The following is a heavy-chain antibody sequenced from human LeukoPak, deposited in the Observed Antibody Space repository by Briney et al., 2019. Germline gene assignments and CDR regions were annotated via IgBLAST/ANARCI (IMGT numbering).Heavy chain of an antibody. CDR2: IWYDGSNK. Sequence: GGSLRLSCAASGFTFSSYGMHWVRQAPGKGLEWVAVIWYDGSNKYYADSVKGRFTISRDNSKNTLYLQMNSLRAEDTAVYYCAKDDVGIAVAVTGWGQGTLVTVSS. CDR3: AKDDVGIAVAVTG. D-gene: IGHD6-19*01. CDR1: GFTFSSYG. J-gene: IGHJ4*02. V-gene: IGHV3-33*06.